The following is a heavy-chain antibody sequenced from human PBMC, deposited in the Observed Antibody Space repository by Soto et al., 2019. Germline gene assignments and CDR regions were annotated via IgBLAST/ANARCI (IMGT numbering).Heavy chain of an antibody. V-gene: IGHV3-23*01. Sequence: GGSLRLSCAASGFTFSSYAMSWVRQAPGKGLEWVSAISGSGGSTYYADSVKGRFTISRDNSKNTLYLQMNSLRAEDTAVYYCAKAPLEYSSGWQSQWGAFDIWGQGTMVTVSS. CDR1: GFTFSSYA. J-gene: IGHJ3*02. CDR2: ISGSGGST. D-gene: IGHD6-19*01. CDR3: AKAPLEYSSGWQSQWGAFDI.